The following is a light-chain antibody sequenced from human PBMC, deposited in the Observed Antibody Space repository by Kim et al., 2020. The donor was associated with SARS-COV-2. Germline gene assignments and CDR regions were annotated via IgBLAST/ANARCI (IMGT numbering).Light chain of an antibody. V-gene: IGKV1-27*01. CDR2: AAS. Sequence: ASVGDRVTITCRASQYIAKSLSCYQQKPGKVPHVLSYAASTLQSGVPSRFSGSGSGTEFTLTIGSLQTEDVATYYCQKYDSAPWTFGPGTKVDIK. CDR3: QKYDSAPWT. CDR1: QYIAKS. J-gene: IGKJ1*01.